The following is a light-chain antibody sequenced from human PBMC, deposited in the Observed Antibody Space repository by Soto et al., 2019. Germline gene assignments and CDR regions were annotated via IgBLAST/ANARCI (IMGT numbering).Light chain of an antibody. V-gene: IGKV3-20*01. Sequence: IVLTQSPGTLSLSPGERATLSCRASQSVSSNYLAWYQQKPGQAPRLLIYGASSRATGIPDRFTGSGSGTDFTLTISRLEPEDFVMYYCQQYGSSAPITFGQGTRLEIE. CDR2: GAS. CDR3: QQYGSSAPIT. J-gene: IGKJ5*01. CDR1: QSVSSNY.